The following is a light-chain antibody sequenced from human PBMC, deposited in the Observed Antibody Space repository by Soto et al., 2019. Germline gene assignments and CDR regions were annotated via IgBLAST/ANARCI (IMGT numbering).Light chain of an antibody. CDR3: QQSHITQYS. J-gene: IGKJ2*03. V-gene: IGKV1-39*01. CDR1: QNIDRH. CDR2: HAS. Sequence: DIQMTQSPSSLSASVGDRVTITCRANQNIDRHLHWYQQRPGKAPNILISHASSLQSGVPSRFSGSGSGTDFTLTISSLQREDFATYYCQQSHITQYSFGQGTTLEIK.